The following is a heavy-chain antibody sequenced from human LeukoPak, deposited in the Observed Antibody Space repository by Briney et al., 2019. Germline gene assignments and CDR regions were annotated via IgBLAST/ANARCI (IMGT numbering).Heavy chain of an antibody. J-gene: IGHJ4*02. D-gene: IGHD6-13*01. Sequence: GFLRLFCGGPGFNLSSFWMRLGRPAPGEGAGWGANIKQDGSEKYYVDSVKGRFTISRDNAKNSLYLQMNSLRAEDTAVYYCAREVVAAAGSYYFDYWGQGTLVTVSS. CDR3: AREVVAAAGSYYFDY. CDR1: GFNLSSFW. CDR2: IKQDGSEK. V-gene: IGHV3-7*01.